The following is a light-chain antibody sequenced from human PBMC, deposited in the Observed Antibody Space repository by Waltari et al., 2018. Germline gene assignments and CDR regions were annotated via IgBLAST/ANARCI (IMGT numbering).Light chain of an antibody. CDR2: GAS. CDR3: QQYDRIVLT. J-gene: IGKJ4*01. Sequence: EIVLTQSPGTLSLSPGERATLSCRASQSVSNNFLNWYQQKPGQAPRLLIYGASSRATGIPDRFSGSGSGTDFTLTISRLEPEDFAVYYCQQYDRIVLTFGGGTKVEI. V-gene: IGKV3-20*01. CDR1: QSVSNNF.